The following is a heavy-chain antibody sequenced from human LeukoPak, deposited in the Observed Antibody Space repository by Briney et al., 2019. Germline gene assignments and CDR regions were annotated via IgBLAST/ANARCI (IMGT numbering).Heavy chain of an antibody. J-gene: IGHJ4*02. CDR1: GYSFTTYW. V-gene: IGHV5-51*01. Sequence: GESLKISCKGSGYSFTTYWIGWVRQTPGKGLEWMGIIYPSDSDTRYSPSFQGQVTISADKSISTAYLQWSSLKASDTAIYYCARHDRSGSSKGNFDYWGQGTLVTVSS. CDR3: ARHDRSGSSKGNFDY. D-gene: IGHD1-26*01. CDR2: IYPSDSDT.